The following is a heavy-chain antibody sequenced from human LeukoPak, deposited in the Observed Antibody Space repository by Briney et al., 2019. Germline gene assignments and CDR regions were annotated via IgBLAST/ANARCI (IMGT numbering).Heavy chain of an antibody. CDR3: ASGVFRNFDWFLCPFDY. D-gene: IGHD3-9*01. J-gene: IGHJ4*02. CDR1: GYTFTSYD. V-gene: IGHV1-2*02. CDR2: MNPNSGGT. Sequence: PGASVKVSCKASGYTFTSYDINWVRQATGQGLEWMGWMNPNSGGTNYAQKFQGRVTMTRDTSISTAYMELSWLTSNDTAVYYGASGVFRNFDWFLCPFDYWGQGTLVTVSS.